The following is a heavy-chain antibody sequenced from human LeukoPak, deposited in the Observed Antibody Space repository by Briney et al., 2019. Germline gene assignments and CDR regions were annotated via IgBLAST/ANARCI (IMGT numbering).Heavy chain of an antibody. D-gene: IGHD3-9*01. Sequence: GGSLRLSCAASGFTFSNAWMSWVRQAPGKGLEWVGRIKSKSDGGTTDYAAPVKGRFTISRDDSKNTLYLQMNSLRAEDTAVYYCARDTLNGPFVISLDFWGQGALVTVSS. CDR2: IKSKSDGGTT. V-gene: IGHV3-15*01. CDR1: GFTFSNAW. J-gene: IGHJ4*02. CDR3: ARDTLNGPFVISLDF.